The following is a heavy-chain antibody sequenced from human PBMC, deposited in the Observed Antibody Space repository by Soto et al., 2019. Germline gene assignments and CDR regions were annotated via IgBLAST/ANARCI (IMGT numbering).Heavy chain of an antibody. CDR2: IIPIFGTA. CDR3: ASESRYCSGGSCYFLPGIDY. D-gene: IGHD2-15*01. J-gene: IGHJ4*02. CDR1: GGTFSSYA. Sequence: QVQLVQSGAEVKKPGSSVKVSCKASGGTFSSYAISWVRQAPGQGLEWMGGIIPIFGTANYAQKFQGRVTITADESTSTAYMELSSLRYEDTAVYYCASESRYCSGGSCYFLPGIDYWGQGTLVTVSS. V-gene: IGHV1-69*12.